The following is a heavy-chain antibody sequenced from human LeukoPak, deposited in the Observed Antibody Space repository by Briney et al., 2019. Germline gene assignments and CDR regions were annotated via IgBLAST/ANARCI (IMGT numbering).Heavy chain of an antibody. J-gene: IGHJ4*02. Sequence: SETLSLTCTVSGGSISSYYWSWIWQPPGKGLEWIGYIYYSGSTNYNPSLKSRVTISVDTSKNQFSLKLSSVTAADTAVYYCARGLRLLGGDAFDIWGQGTLVTVSS. D-gene: IGHD2-15*01. CDR2: IYYSGST. V-gene: IGHV4-59*01. CDR1: GGSISSYY. CDR3: ARGLRLLGGDAFDI.